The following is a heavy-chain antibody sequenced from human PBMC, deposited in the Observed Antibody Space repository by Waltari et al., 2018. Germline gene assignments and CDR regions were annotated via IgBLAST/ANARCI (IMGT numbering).Heavy chain of an antibody. CDR1: GVPLTSNSLY. V-gene: IGHV4-39*01. J-gene: IGHJ3*01. CDR3: ATYIGASVGTAAFDV. Sequence: QLQLQESGPTLVRPSETLFLICRVSGVPLTSNSLYRAWIRQSPGQGLEWIGTVSYSGTTYISPSLKSRVSVSRDTSKNQVSLILGSVTAADMAVYYCATYIGASVGTAAFDVWGQGTMVTVSS. CDR2: VSYSGTT. D-gene: IGHD5-12*01.